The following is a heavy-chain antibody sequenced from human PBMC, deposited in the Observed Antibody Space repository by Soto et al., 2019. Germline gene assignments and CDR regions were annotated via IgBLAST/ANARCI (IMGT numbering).Heavy chain of an antibody. CDR2: INHSGST. D-gene: IGHD3-10*01. J-gene: IGHJ5*02. V-gene: IGHV4-34*01. CDR3: ARSGYYGSGSYYPRNWFDP. Sequence: PSETLSLTCAVYGGSFSGYYWSWIRQPPGKGLEWIGEINHSGSTNYNPSLKSRVTISVDTSKNQFSLKLSSVTAADTAVYYCARSGYYGSGSYYPRNWFDPWGQGTLVT. CDR1: GGSFSGYY.